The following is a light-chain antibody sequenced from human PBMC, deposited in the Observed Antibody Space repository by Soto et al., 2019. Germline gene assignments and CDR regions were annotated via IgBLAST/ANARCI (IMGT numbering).Light chain of an antibody. CDR1: SSDLV. J-gene: IGLJ2*01. V-gene: IGLV2-14*03. CDR3: SSSSSGSTLVV. CDR2: GVT. Sequence: QSVLTQPASVSGSPGQSITISCTGTSSDLVSWYQQHPDKAPKLVIYGVTNRPSGVSNRFSGSKSGNTASLTISGLQAEDETDYYCSSSSSGSTLVVFGGGTKLTVL.